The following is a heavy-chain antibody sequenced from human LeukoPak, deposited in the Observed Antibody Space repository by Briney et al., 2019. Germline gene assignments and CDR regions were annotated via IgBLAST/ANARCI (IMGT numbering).Heavy chain of an antibody. D-gene: IGHD6-19*01. CDR3: AKPLSSGWYLDYFDS. J-gene: IGHJ4*02. CDR1: GFTFSSYT. V-gene: IGHV3-23*01. CDR2: ISGSGGST. Sequence: GGSLRLSCAASGFTFSSYTMSWVRQAPGKGLEWVSAISGSGGSTYYADSVKGRFNISRDNSKNTLYLQMNSLRAEDTAVYYCAKPLSSGWYLDYFDSWGQGTLVTVSS.